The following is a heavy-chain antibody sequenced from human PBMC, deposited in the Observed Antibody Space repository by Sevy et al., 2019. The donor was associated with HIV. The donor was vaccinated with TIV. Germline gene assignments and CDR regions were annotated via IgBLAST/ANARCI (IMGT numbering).Heavy chain of an antibody. CDR1: GFTFSSYE. V-gene: IGHV3-48*03. CDR3: ERQHDAFDI. J-gene: IGHJ3*02. CDR2: ISSSGSTI. Sequence: GRSLRLSCAASGFTFSSYEMNWVRQAPGKGLEWVSYISSSGSTIYYADSVKGRFTISRDNAKNSLYLQMNSLRAEDMAVYYCERQHDAFDIWGQGTMVTVSS.